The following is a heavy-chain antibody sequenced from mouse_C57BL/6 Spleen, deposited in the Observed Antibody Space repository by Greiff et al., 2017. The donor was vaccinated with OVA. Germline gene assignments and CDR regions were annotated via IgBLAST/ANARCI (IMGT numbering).Heavy chain of an antibody. CDR1: GYTFTDYE. Sequence: QVQLQQSGAELVRPGASVTLSCKASGYTFTDYEMHWVKQTPVHGLEWIGAIDPETGGTAYNQKFKGKAILTADKSSSTAYMELRSLTSEDSAVYYCTREELGYYFDYWGQGTTLTVSS. CDR2: IDPETGGT. CDR3: TREELGYYFDY. V-gene: IGHV1-15*01. D-gene: IGHD4-1*01. J-gene: IGHJ2*01.